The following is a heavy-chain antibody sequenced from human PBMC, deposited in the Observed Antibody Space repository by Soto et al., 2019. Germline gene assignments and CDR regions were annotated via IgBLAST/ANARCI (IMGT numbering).Heavy chain of an antibody. CDR1: GGSISSSSYY. J-gene: IGHJ5*02. Sequence: SETLSLTCTVSGGSISSSSYYWGWIRQPPGKGLEWIGSIYYSGSTYYNPSLKSRVTISVDTSKNQFSLKLSSVTAADTAVYYCARHTITMVRGVKFNWFDPWGQGTLVTVSS. CDR3: ARHTITMVRGVKFNWFDP. V-gene: IGHV4-39*01. D-gene: IGHD3-10*01. CDR2: IYYSGST.